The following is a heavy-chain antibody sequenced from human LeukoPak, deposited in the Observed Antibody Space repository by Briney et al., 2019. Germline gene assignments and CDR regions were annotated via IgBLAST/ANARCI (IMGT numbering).Heavy chain of an antibody. V-gene: IGHV3-23*01. D-gene: IGHD3-22*01. CDR3: AKDRPNFHENSGHYYRRDGDS. J-gene: IGHJ5*01. CDR2: MCGTAGCT. CDR1: GLTFYMYA. Sequence: GGSLRLSFQASGLTFYMYAMSWVRQAPGKGLELVASMCGTAGCTFYPDSVKGRFTISRDNSKNVLYLRMNSLTAEDTAIYYCAKDRPNFHENSGHYYRRDGDSWGQGTLVTVSS.